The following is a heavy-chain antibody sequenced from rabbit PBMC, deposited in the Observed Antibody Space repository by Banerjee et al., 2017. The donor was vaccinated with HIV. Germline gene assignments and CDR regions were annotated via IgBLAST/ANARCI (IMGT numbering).Heavy chain of an antibody. CDR2: IYTGSSGST. D-gene: IGHD7-1*01. J-gene: IGHJ4*01. V-gene: IGHV1S45*01. CDR3: ARSGYPDDGFAL. Sequence: EQLVESGGGLVQPGGSLKLSCKASGFDFSSYGVSWVRQAPGKGLEWIACIYTGSSGSTWYATWVNGRFTISKTSPTTVTLQMTSLTAADTATYFCARSGYPDDGFALWGQGTLVTVS. CDR1: GFDFSSYG.